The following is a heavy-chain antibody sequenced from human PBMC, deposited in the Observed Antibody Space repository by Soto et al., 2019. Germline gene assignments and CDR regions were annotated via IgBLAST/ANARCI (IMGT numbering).Heavy chain of an antibody. Sequence: QVQLQESGTGLVKPSETLSLTCTVSGDSISNYYWGWIRQPPGKGLEWIGYIYYSGSTNYNPSLNRRDTRSVDTSKNQFSLKLSSVTAADTSVYYCARHLWVGSSWYLGAFDIWGQGTMVTVSS. CDR1: GDSISNYY. V-gene: IGHV4-59*08. CDR3: ARHLWVGSSWYLGAFDI. J-gene: IGHJ3*02. D-gene: IGHD6-13*01. CDR2: IYYSGST.